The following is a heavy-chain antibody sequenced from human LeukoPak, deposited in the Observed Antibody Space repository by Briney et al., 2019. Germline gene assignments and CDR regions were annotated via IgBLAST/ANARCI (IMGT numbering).Heavy chain of an antibody. Sequence: AGESLKISCKASGYSFTTYWIGWVRQMPGKGLEWMGIIDPSDSDTRYTPSFQGQVTISADKSLTTAYLQWNSLKASDTALYYCARQTAMGRSGDYWGQGTLVTVPS. CDR3: ARQTAMGRSGDY. CDR2: IDPSDSDT. D-gene: IGHD5-18*01. V-gene: IGHV5-51*01. J-gene: IGHJ4*02. CDR1: GYSFTTYW.